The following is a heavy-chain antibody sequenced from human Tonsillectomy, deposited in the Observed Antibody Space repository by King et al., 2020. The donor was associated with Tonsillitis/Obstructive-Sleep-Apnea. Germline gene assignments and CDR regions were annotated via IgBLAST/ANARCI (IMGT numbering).Heavy chain of an antibody. D-gene: IGHD2-2*02. CDR2: TYHSGST. CDR3: AAGPSGYCSSTSCYKGGWFDP. CDR1: GGSISSSNW. V-gene: IGHV4-4*02. Sequence: QLQESGPGLVKPSGTLSLTCAVSGGSISSSNWWSWCRQPPGKGLEWIGETYHSGSTNYNPSRKSRVTVSVDKSKNQFSLKLSSVTAGDTAGYYCAAGPSGYCSSTSCYKGGWFDPWGQGTLVTVSS. J-gene: IGHJ5*02.